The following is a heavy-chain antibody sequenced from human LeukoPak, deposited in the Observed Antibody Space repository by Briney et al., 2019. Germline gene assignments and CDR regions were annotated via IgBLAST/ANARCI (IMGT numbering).Heavy chain of an antibody. V-gene: IGHV4-39*07. J-gene: IGHJ5*02. D-gene: IGHD2-15*01. Sequence: SKTLSLTCTVSGGSISSNNYYWGWIRQPPGKGLEWIGSIYYSGSTYYNPSLKSRVTISVDTSKNQFSLKLSSVTAADTAVYYCARQIVVVVATHFDPWGQGTLVTVSS. CDR1: GGSISSNNYY. CDR2: IYYSGST. CDR3: ARQIVVVVATHFDP.